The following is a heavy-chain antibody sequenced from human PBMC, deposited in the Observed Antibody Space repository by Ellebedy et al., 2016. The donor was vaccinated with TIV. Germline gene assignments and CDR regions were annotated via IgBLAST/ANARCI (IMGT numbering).Heavy chain of an antibody. J-gene: IGHJ4*02. V-gene: IGHV3-33*08. CDR1: GFTFSNFG. CDR2: IWYDGSSE. CDR3: ARDPFAYGQYYFDY. Sequence: GESLKISCAASGFTFSNFGMYWVPQAPGNGLEWVAVIWYDGSSEFYADAVKGRFSISRDNSKNTLYLQMNSLRAEDTAVYYCARDPFAYGQYYFDYWGQGTLVTVSS. D-gene: IGHD3-10*01.